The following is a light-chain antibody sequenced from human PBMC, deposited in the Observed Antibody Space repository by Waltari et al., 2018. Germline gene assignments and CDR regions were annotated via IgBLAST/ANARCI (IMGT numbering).Light chain of an antibody. J-gene: IGKJ3*01. CDR2: WAS. V-gene: IGKV4-1*01. Sequence: DIVMTQSPDSLAVSLGERATINCKSSQSVLYSSNNKNYLAWYQQKPGQPPKLLIYWASTRESGVPDRFSGIGSGTEFTLTISSLQAEDVAVYYCQQYYTTPFTFGPGTKVDIK. CDR3: QQYYTTPFT. CDR1: QSVLYSSNNKNY.